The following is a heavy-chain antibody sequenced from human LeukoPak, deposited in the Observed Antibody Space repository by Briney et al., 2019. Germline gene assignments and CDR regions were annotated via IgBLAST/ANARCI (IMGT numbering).Heavy chain of an antibody. V-gene: IGHV3-74*01. D-gene: IGHD2-15*01. J-gene: IGHJ3*02. CDR2: INPDGSLI. CDR3: AKDGGSDPDAFDI. CDR1: GFRFSSYW. Sequence: GGSLRVSCAASGFRFSSYWMHWVRQVPGKGLVWVSRINPDGSLISFADSVKGRFTISRDNTKNTLYLQMNSLRAEDTAVYYCAKDGGSDPDAFDIWGQGTMVTVSS.